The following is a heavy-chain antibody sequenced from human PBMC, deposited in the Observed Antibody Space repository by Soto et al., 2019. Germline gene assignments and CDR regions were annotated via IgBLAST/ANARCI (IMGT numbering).Heavy chain of an antibody. D-gene: IGHD2-8*01. CDR1: GFTFSSYA. V-gene: IGHV3-23*01. CDR2: ISGSGGST. J-gene: IGHJ6*02. Sequence: PGGSLRLSCAASGFTFSSYAMSWVRQAPGKGLEWVSGISGSGGSTYYADSVKGRFTISRDNSKNTLYLQMNSLRAEDTAVYYCANGYCANGVWYIGGGDYYYYGMDVWGQGTTVTVSS. CDR3: ANGYCANGVWYIGGGDYYYYGMDV.